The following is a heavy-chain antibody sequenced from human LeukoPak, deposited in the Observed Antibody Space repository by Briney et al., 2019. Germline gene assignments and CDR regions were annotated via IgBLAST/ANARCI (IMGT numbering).Heavy chain of an antibody. CDR2: INQGGNT. Sequence: SETLSLTCTVYGRSFGNYYWSWIRQPPGKGLEWMAEINQGGNTNYNPSLKSRVTISLDTSKNQFSLKLSSVSAADTAVYYCAIGPGGYYFDYWGQGTLVTVSS. V-gene: IGHV4-34*01. CDR1: GRSFGNYY. J-gene: IGHJ4*02. CDR3: AIGPGGYYFDY. D-gene: IGHD3-3*01.